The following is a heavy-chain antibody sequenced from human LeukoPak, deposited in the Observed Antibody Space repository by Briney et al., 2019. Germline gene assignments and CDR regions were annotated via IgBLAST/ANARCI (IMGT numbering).Heavy chain of an antibody. Sequence: SETLSLTCTVSGGSISSYYWSWIRQPAGKGLEWIGRIYTSGSTNYNPSLKSRVTMSVDTSKNQFSLKLSSVTAADTAVYYCARVFSSGWYKNFDYWGQGTLVTVSS. D-gene: IGHD6-19*01. CDR3: ARVFSSGWYKNFDY. V-gene: IGHV4-4*07. CDR1: GGSISSYY. CDR2: IYTSGST. J-gene: IGHJ4*02.